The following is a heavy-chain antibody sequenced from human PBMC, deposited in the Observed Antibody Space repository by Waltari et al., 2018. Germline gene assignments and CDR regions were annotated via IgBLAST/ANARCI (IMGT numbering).Heavy chain of an antibody. CDR2: ISTRWST. J-gene: IGHJ4*02. D-gene: IGHD6-19*01. V-gene: IGHV4-61*02. CDR1: GGSISSGNYY. Sequence: QVQLQESGPGLVKPSKTLSLTCPVPGGSISSGNYYWSWTRQPAGKGLEWIRRISTRWSTTYNPSLKSRVTISVDTSRNQFSLKLSSVTAADTAVYYCARGSSGWYYFDYWGQGTLVTVSS. CDR3: ARGSSGWYYFDY.